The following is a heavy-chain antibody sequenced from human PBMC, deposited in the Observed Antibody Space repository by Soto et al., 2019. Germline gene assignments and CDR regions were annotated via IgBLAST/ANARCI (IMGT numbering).Heavy chain of an antibody. D-gene: IGHD5-18*01. CDR2: ITPNGGST. CDR3: ATSLNSAMAFDY. V-gene: IGHV1-46*01. CDR1: GYTFTHYY. J-gene: IGHJ4*02. Sequence: VQLVQSGADVKKPGASVKVSCKASGYTFTHYYIHWVRQAPGQGLEWMVIITPNGGSTTYKQKFRAGFTMASSPSTSTVYMERSGLRSEDSSVYDCATSLNSAMAFDYWGQGTLVTVSS.